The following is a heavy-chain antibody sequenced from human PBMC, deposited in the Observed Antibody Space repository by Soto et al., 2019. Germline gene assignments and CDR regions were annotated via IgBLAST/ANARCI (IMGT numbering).Heavy chain of an antibody. J-gene: IGHJ4*02. CDR2: ISSSGSTI. D-gene: IGHD3-3*01. CDR3: ARGLGGLYYDFWSGYSADY. Sequence: TLRFPCAASGFACSSYDMNWVRQAQGQGLEWVSYISSSGSTIYYADSVKGRFTISRDNAKNSLYLQMNSLRAEDTAVYYCARGLGGLYYDFWSGYSADYWGQGTLVTSPQ. CDR1: GFACSSYD. V-gene: IGHV3-48*03.